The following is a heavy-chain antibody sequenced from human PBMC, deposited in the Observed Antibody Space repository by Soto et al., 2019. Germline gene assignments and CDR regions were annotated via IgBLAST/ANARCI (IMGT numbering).Heavy chain of an antibody. CDR3: AKDGQWLDVHFDP. Sequence: GGSLRLSCTASGFTFSTSAMSWVRQAPGKGLEWVSISSASGRSTYHADSVKGRFSVSRDNSKNTLYLQMTRLRVEDTAVYYCAKDGQWLDVHFDPWGQGALVTVSS. CDR2: SSASGRST. CDR1: GFTFSTSA. J-gene: IGHJ5*02. V-gene: IGHV3-23*01. D-gene: IGHD6-19*01.